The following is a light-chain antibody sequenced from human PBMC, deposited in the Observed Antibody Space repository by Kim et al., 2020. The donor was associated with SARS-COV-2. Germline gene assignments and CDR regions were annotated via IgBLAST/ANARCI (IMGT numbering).Light chain of an antibody. J-gene: IGKJ1*01. Sequence: SASVGDTVTITCRASQSVNDWLAWYQQKPGKAPKLLIYKASSLTSGVPSRFSGSGSGREFTLTISSLQPDDFGTYYCQQYDSSWTFGQGTKVDIK. V-gene: IGKV1-5*03. CDR2: KAS. CDR1: QSVNDW. CDR3: QQYDSSWT.